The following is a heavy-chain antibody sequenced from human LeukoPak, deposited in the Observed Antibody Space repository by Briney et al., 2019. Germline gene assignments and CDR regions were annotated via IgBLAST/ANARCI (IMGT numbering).Heavy chain of an antibody. CDR2: ICPADSDI. Sequence: GESLKISCKGSGYIFSTYCIVWVRQMPGKGLERMGIICPADSDITYSPSFQGQVTISADKSTSTAYLQWSSLKASDTAMYYCARRAYCGGDCTSAYYDYFAMDVWGQGATVTVSS. D-gene: IGHD2-21*02. V-gene: IGHV5-51*01. CDR3: ARRAYCGGDCTSAYYDYFAMDV. CDR1: GYIFSTYC. J-gene: IGHJ6*02.